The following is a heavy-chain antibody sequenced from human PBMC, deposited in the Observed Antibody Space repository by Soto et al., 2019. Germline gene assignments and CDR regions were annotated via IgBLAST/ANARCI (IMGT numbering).Heavy chain of an antibody. CDR2: IYSSGST. J-gene: IGHJ6*02. V-gene: IGHV4-59*01. CDR1: NYSLTIYY. D-gene: IGHD1-26*01. Sequence: PSETLSLAFSVSNYSLTIYYWTWFRQPPGKGLEWIGYIYSSGSTSYNPSLKSRVTISVDTSKNQFSLKLTSVTAADTAVYYCARYGSHFYYYKMDVWGQGTTVT. CDR3: ARYGSHFYYYKMDV.